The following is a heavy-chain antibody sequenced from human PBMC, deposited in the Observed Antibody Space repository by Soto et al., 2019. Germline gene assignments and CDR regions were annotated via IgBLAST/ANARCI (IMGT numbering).Heavy chain of an antibody. D-gene: IGHD1-1*01. V-gene: IGHV4-30-2*01. CDR1: GGSISSGGYS. Sequence: SETLSLTCAVSGGSISSGGYSWSWIRQPPGKGLEWIGCMYHTGSTYYNPSLKSRVTTSVDRSKNQFSLKLSSVTAADTAVYYCARATTINLYNWFDPWGQGTLVTVSS. CDR3: ARATTINLYNWFDP. J-gene: IGHJ5*02. CDR2: MYHTGST.